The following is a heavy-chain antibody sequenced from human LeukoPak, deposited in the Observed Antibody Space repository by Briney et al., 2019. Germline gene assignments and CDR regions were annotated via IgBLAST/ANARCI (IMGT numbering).Heavy chain of an antibody. CDR1: GFTVSSNY. D-gene: IGHD3-10*01. CDR2: IYSGGST. CDR3: ARPIGELTLLGAFDI. Sequence: GGSLRLSCAASGFTVSSNYMSWVRQAPGKGLEWVSFIYSGGSTYYADSVKGRFTISRDNSKNTLYLQMNSLRAEDTAVYYCARPIGELTLLGAFDIWGQGTMVTVSS. J-gene: IGHJ3*02. V-gene: IGHV3-66*04.